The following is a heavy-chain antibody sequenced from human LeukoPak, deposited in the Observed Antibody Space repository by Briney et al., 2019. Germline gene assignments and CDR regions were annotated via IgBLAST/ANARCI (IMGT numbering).Heavy chain of an antibody. CDR3: ARDAWELYYFDY. CDR2: IIPIFGTA. V-gene: IGHV1-69*05. Sequence: SVKVSCKASGGTFSSYAISWVRQAPGQGLEWMGGIIPIFGTANYAQKFQGRVTITTDESTSTAYMELRSLRSDDTAVYYCARDAWELYYFDYWGQGTLVTVSS. J-gene: IGHJ4*02. CDR1: GGTFSSYA. D-gene: IGHD1-26*01.